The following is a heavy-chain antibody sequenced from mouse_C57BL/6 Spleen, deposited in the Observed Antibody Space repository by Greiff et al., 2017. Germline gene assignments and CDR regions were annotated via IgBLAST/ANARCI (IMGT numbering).Heavy chain of an antibody. V-gene: IGHV1-26*01. D-gene: IGHD1-1*01. J-gene: IGHJ4*01. Sequence: VQLQQSGPELVKPGASVKISCKASGYTFTDYYMNWVKQSHGKSLEWIGDINPNNGGTSYNQKFKGKATLTVDKSSSTAYMELRSLTSEDSAVYYCATTVVATGMDYWGQGTSVTVSS. CDR3: ATTVVATGMDY. CDR1: GYTFTDYY. CDR2: INPNNGGT.